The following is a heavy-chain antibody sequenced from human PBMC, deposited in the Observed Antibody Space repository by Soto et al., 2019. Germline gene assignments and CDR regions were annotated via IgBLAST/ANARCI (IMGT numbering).Heavy chain of an antibody. CDR1: GGSISNLY. J-gene: IGHJ4*02. CDR3: ARQGKFQVLSVFHD. Sequence: QVQLQESGPGLVKPSETLSLTCTVSGGSISNLYWGWIRQPPGKGLEWVGSVYYTGTANYNPSLNSRVNISGDTSKDKSSLKLNTVTAKDTAVYSCARQGKFQVLSVFHDWGLGTVVTVSP. D-gene: IGHD3-10*01. CDR2: VYYTGTA. V-gene: IGHV4-59*08.